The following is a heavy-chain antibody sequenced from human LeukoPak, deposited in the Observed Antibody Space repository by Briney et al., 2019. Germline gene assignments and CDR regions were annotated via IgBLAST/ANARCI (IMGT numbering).Heavy chain of an antibody. CDR3: ARGSVSGWYYFDY. J-gene: IGHJ4*02. Sequence: ASVKVSCKASGYTITSYDINWVRQANGQGLEWMGWMNPNSGNTGYAQKFQGRVTMTRNTSISTAYMELSSLRSEDTAVYYCARGSVSGWYYFDYWGQGTLVTVSS. CDR1: GYTITSYD. CDR2: MNPNSGNT. V-gene: IGHV1-8*01. D-gene: IGHD6-19*01.